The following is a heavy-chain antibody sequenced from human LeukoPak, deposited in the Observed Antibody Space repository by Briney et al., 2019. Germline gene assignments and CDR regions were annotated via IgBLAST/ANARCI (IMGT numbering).Heavy chain of an antibody. J-gene: IGHJ2*01. CDR3: ARVSSSWYQDWYFDL. D-gene: IGHD6-13*01. CDR1: GGSISSGSYY. CDR2: MSTSGST. V-gene: IGHV4-61*02. Sequence: PSQTLSLTCTVSGGSISSGSYYWSWIRQPAGKGLEWIGRMSTSGSTNYNPSLKSRVTISVDTSKNQLSLKLSSVTAADTAVYYCARVSSSWYQDWYFDLWGRGTLVTVSS.